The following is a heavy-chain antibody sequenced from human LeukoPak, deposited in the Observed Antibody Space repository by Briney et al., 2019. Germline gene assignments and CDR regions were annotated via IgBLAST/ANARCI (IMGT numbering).Heavy chain of an antibody. CDR3: ARSIVPLLLCAFDI. CDR1: GFTFSSYE. Sequence: GGSLRLSCAASGFTFSSYEMNWVRQAPGKGLEWVSYISSSGSTIYYADSVKGRFTISRDNAKNSLYLQMNSLRAEDTAVYYCARSIVPLLLCAFDIWGQGTMVTVSS. V-gene: IGHV3-48*03. D-gene: IGHD1-26*01. CDR2: ISSSGSTI. J-gene: IGHJ3*02.